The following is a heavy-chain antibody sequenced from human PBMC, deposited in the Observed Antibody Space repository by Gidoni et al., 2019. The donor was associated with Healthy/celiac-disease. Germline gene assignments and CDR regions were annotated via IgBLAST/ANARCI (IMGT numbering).Heavy chain of an antibody. D-gene: IGHD1-26*01. Sequence: EVQLVESGGGLVQPGGSLRLSCAASGFPVSSNYMSWVRQAPGKGLEWVSVIYSGGSTYYADSVKGRFTISRDNSKNTLYLQMNSLRAEDTAVYYCAREPGVGATLNDYWGQGTLVTVSS. J-gene: IGHJ4*02. CDR1: GFPVSSNY. CDR3: AREPGVGATLNDY. CDR2: IYSGGST. V-gene: IGHV3-66*01.